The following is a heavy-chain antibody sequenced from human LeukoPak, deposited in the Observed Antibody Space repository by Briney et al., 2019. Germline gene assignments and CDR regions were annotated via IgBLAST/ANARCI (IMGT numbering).Heavy chain of an antibody. CDR1: GGSFSGYY. J-gene: IGHJ4*02. V-gene: IGHV4-34*01. CDR2: INDSGST. Sequence: SETLSLTCAVYGGSFSGYYWSWIRQPPGKGLEWIGEINDSGSTKYNPSLKSRIIISVDTSKNQFSLKLSSVTAADTAVYYCARGPDFWSGYYNPAYYFDYWGQGTLVTVSS. D-gene: IGHD3-3*01. CDR3: ARGPDFWSGYYNPAYYFDY.